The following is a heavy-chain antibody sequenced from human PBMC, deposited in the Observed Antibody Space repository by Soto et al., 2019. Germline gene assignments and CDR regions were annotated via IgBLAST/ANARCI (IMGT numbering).Heavy chain of an antibody. J-gene: IGHJ6*02. CDR3: ARDPYHVLMVNAPNLYGMDV. CDR2: ISTYNGNT. V-gene: IGHV1-18*01. Sequence: QVQLVQSGAEVKKPGASVKVSCKASGYTFTTYDISWVRQAPGQRLEWMGRISTYNGNTNYPQSLQGRLTMTTDTPTTTAYMELRNLRSDDTAVYYCARDPYHVLMVNAPNLYGMDVWGQGTTVTVSS. D-gene: IGHD2-8*01. CDR1: GYTFTTYD.